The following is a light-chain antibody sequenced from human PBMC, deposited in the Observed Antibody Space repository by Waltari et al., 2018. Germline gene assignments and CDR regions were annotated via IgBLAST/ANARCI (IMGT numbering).Light chain of an antibody. V-gene: IGLV2-14*03. CDR3: SSYTSTPVR. J-gene: IGLJ2*01. Sequence: QSALTQPASVSGSPGQSITISCTGTSNDVGDYNYVSWYQHYPGKAPKLMIYDVTYLPSGFSSRFSGSKSGNTASLTIAGLQAEDEADYYCSSYTSTPVRFGAGTKLTVL. CDR2: DVT. CDR1: SNDVGDYNY.